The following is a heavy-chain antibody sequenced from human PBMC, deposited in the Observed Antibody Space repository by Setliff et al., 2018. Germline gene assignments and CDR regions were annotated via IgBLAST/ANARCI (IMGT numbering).Heavy chain of an antibody. V-gene: IGHV4-39*07. CDR1: GASITNINYY. Sequence: SETLSLTCTVSGASITNINYYWTWIRQPPGKGLEWIGEINHSGTTNYHPSLRSRVTISLDTSKNQFSLNLTSVTAADTAAYYCARAISGWYSAFYYYMDVWGKGTTVTVSS. J-gene: IGHJ6*03. D-gene: IGHD6-19*01. CDR3: ARAISGWYSAFYYYMDV. CDR2: INHSGTT.